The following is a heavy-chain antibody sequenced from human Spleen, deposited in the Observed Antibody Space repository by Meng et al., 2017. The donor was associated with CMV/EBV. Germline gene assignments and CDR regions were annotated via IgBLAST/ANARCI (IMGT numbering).Heavy chain of an antibody. CDR2: ISYDGSNK. D-gene: IGHD2-2*01. CDR1: GFTFSSYA. J-gene: IGHJ6*02. CDR3: ARGESFVVPGGYYGMDV. Sequence: GGSLRLSCAASGFTFSSYAMHWVRQAPGKGLEWVAVISYDGSNKYYAGSVKGRFTISRDNSKNTLYLQKNSLRAEDTAVYYCARGESFVVPGGYYGMDVWGQGTTVTVSS. V-gene: IGHV3-30*04.